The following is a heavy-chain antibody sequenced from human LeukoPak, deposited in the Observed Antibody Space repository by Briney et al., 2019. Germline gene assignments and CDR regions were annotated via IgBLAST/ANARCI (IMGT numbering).Heavy chain of an antibody. CDR2: ISWNSGSI. CDR3: AKDIRARGLRDGGFDY. Sequence: GGSLRLSCAASGFTFDDYAMHWVRQAPGKGLEWVSGISWNSGSIGYADSVKGRFTISRDNAKNSLYLQMNSLRAEDTALYYRAKDIRARGLRDGGFDYWGQGTLVTVSS. CDR1: GFTFDDYA. D-gene: IGHD4-17*01. J-gene: IGHJ4*02. V-gene: IGHV3-9*01.